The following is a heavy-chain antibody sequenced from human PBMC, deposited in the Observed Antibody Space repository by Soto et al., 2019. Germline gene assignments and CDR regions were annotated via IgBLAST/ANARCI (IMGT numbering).Heavy chain of an antibody. CDR1: GYSFTGHY. J-gene: IGHJ4*02. D-gene: IGHD3-9*01. CDR2: INPHSGDT. Sequence: QVQLVQSGAEVKQPGASVKVSCKASGYSFTGHYMHWVRQAPGQRLEWMGWINPHSGDTNYEQKIQGRVTMIRDTSISTAFMVMKGVKSDDRAVYSCGTTVARTISHYFDPWGQGILVIV. V-gene: IGHV1-2*02. CDR3: GTTVARTISHYFDP.